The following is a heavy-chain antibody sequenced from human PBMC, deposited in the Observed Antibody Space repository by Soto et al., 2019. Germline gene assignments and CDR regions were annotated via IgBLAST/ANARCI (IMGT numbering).Heavy chain of an antibody. CDR3: ARRVLRYFDWLHRGWFDP. D-gene: IGHD3-9*01. CDR2: INHSGST. CDR1: GGSFSGYY. V-gene: IGHV4-34*01. Sequence: QVQLQQWGAGLLKPSETLSLTCAVYGGSFSGYYWSWIRQPPGKGLEWIGEINHSGSTNYNPSLKSRVTISVDTSKNQFSRKLSSVTAADTAVYYCARRVLRYFDWLHRGWFDPWGQGTLVTVSS. J-gene: IGHJ5*02.